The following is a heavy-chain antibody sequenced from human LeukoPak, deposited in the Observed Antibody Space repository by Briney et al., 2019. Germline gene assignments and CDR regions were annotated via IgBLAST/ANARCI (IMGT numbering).Heavy chain of an antibody. V-gene: IGHV4-31*03. J-gene: IGHJ6*02. D-gene: IGHD4-4*01. CDR3: AREHLLGGYSNGRLYYYYYGMDV. Sequence: SETLSLTCTVSGGSISSGGYYWSWIRQHPGKGLEWIGYIYYSGSTYYNPSLKSRVTISVDTSKNQFSLKLSSVTAADTAVYYCAREHLLGGYSNGRLYYYYYGMDVWGQGTTVTVSS. CDR1: GGSISSGGYY. CDR2: IYYSGST.